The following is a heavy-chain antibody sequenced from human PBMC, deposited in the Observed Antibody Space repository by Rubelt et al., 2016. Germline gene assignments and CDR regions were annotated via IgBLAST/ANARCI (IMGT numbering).Heavy chain of an antibody. Sequence: EVQLVESGGGLLQPGGSLRLSCAASGFTFSNAWMGWVRQAPGKGLEWVGRIRSKTDGGTPDYAAPVEGRFTLSRDDSTNTLFLQMNSLKTEDTAVYYCNKYNSKDAFDFWGQGTMVTVSS. CDR3: NKYNSKDAFDF. CDR2: IRSKTDGGTP. V-gene: IGHV3-15*01. D-gene: IGHD2/OR15-2a*01. J-gene: IGHJ3*01. CDR1: GFTFSNAW.